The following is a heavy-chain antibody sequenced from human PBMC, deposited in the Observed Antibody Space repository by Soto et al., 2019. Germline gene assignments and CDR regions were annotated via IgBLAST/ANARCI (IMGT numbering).Heavy chain of an antibody. D-gene: IGHD3-16*02. V-gene: IGHV3-48*01. CDR1: GFTFSSYS. Sequence: AGGSLRLSCAASGFTFSSYSMNWVRQAPGKGLEWVSYISSSSSTIYYADSVKGRFTISRDNAKNSLYLQMNSLRAEDTAVYYCARDGGDYIWGSYRSPTEYFQHWGQGTLVTVSS. J-gene: IGHJ1*01. CDR2: ISSSSSTI. CDR3: ARDGGDYIWGSYRSPTEYFQH.